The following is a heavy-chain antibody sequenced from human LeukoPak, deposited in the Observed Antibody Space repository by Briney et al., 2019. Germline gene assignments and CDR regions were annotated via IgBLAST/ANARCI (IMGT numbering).Heavy chain of an antibody. CDR3: AKYSGSYYSPIDY. V-gene: IGHV3-30*18. D-gene: IGHD1-26*01. CDR2: ISYDGSNK. CDR1: GFTLSDYS. J-gene: IGHJ4*02. Sequence: GGSLRLSCAASGFTLSDYSMNWVRQAPGKGLEWVAVISYDGSNKYYADSVKGRFTISRDNSKDTLYLQMNSLRAEDTAVYYCAKYSGSYYSPIDYWGQGTLVTVSS.